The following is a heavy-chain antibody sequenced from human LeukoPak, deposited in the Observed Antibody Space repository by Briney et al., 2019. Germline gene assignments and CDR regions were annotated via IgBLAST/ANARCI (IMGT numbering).Heavy chain of an antibody. CDR3: AIDPNWGTHS. J-gene: IGHJ4*02. Sequence: PGGSLRLSCAASGFTFSTYTMYWVRHPPGKRLEWVSIIGSSGGGIHYADSVKGRSTISRDNSKNALYLQMNSLRVEDTAVYYCAIDPNWGTHSWGQGVLDTVSS. V-gene: IGHV3-23*01. D-gene: IGHD7-27*01. CDR1: GFTFSTYT. CDR2: IGSSGGGI.